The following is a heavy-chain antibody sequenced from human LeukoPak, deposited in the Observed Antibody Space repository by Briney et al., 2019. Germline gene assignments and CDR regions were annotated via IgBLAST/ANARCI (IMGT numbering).Heavy chain of an antibody. CDR2: IDIGSTYI. Sequence: GGSLRLSCAASGFTFSSYAMSWVRQAPGKGLEWVSSIDIGSTYIYYADSVKGRFTISRDNAKNSLFLQMNSLRAEDTAVYYSASADYYGSGSYYTFRGLDSWGQGTLVTVSS. CDR1: GFTFSSYA. J-gene: IGHJ4*02. D-gene: IGHD3-10*01. CDR3: ASADYYGSGSYYTFRGLDS. V-gene: IGHV3-21*01.